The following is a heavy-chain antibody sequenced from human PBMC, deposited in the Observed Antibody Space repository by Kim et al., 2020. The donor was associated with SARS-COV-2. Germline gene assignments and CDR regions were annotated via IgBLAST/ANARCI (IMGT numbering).Heavy chain of an antibody. CDR1: GLSFNSYE. CDR2: ISGSGTTT. CDR3: TGGSGSYFGYRLHYYGLDV. D-gene: IGHD3-10*01. Sequence: GSLRLSCTGSGLSFNSYEMNWVRQAPGKGLELIAYISGSGTTTYYADSVKGRFTITRDNAKNSVILQMNSLRVDDTAVYFCTGGSGSYFGYRLHYYGLDVWGQGTSVTVSS. V-gene: IGHV3-48*03. J-gene: IGHJ6*02.